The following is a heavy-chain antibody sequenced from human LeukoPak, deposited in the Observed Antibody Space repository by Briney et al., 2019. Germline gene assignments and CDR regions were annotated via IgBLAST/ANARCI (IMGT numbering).Heavy chain of an antibody. D-gene: IGHD1-14*01. V-gene: IGHV1-2*02. CDR3: ARGSRVGIVTGSDY. J-gene: IGHJ4*02. CDR2: INPNSGGT. Sequence: ASVKVSCKASGYTFTGYYKHWVRQAPGQGLEWIGWINPNSGGTNYAQKFQGRVTMTRDTSISTAYMELSRLRSDDTAVYYCARGSRVGIVTGSDYWGQGTLVTVSS. CDR1: GYTFTGYY.